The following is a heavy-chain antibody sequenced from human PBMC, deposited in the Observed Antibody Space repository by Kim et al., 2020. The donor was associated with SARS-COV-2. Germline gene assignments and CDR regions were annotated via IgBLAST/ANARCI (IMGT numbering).Heavy chain of an antibody. J-gene: IGHJ6*03. CDR3: ARYSYGYTYYYYMDV. D-gene: IGHD5-18*01. CDR1: GFTVSSNY. CDR2: IYSGGST. V-gene: IGHV3-53*01. Sequence: GGSLRLSCAASGFTVSSNYMSWVRQAPGKGLEWVSVIYSGGSTYYADSVKGRFTNSRHNSKNTLYLQMNSLRAEDTAVYYCARYSYGYTYYYYMDVWGKG.